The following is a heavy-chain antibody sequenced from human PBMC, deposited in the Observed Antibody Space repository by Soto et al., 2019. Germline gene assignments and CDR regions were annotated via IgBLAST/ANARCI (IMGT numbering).Heavy chain of an antibody. CDR2: IIPIFGTA. Sequence: SVKVSCKASGGTFSSYAISWVRQAPGQGLEWMGGIIPIFGTANYAQKFQGRVTITADESTSTAYMELSSLRSEDTAVYYCAIAAPPRRNYFDYWGQGTLVTVSS. CDR3: AIAAPPRRNYFDY. J-gene: IGHJ4*02. V-gene: IGHV1-69*13. CDR1: GGTFSSYA.